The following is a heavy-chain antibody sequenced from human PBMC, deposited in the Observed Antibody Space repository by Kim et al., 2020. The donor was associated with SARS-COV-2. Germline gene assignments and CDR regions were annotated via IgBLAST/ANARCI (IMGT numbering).Heavy chain of an antibody. J-gene: IGHJ4*02. Sequence: GGSLRLSCAASGFTFSSYGMHWVRQAPGKGLEWVAVISYDGSNKYYADSVKGRFTISRDNSKNTLYLQMNSLRAEDTAVYYCAKEIVGARYFDYWGQGTLVTVSS. D-gene: IGHD1-26*01. CDR2: ISYDGSNK. CDR3: AKEIVGARYFDY. V-gene: IGHV3-30*18. CDR1: GFTFSSYG.